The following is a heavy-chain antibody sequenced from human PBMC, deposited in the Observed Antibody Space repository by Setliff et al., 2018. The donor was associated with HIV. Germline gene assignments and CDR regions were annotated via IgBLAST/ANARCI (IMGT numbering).Heavy chain of an antibody. J-gene: IGHJ4*02. CDR3: ARIDPGKFWSLDC. D-gene: IGHD1-1*01. V-gene: IGHV4-61*02. CDR1: GGSISSSSYY. CDR2: SGDT. Sequence: SETLSLTCTVSGGSISSSSYYWSWIRQPAGKDMEWIGRSGDTIYNPSLESRVTISVDTSRNQFSLRLSSVTAADTAVYYCARIDPGKFWSLDCWGRGTLVTVSS.